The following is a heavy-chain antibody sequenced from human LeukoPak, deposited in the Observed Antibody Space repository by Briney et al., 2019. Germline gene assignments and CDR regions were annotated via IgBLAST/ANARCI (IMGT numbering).Heavy chain of an antibody. CDR3: ARAGFTFSDYFGSFFDY. CDR1: GFTFDDYG. CDR2: INWNGGST. V-gene: IGHV3-20*04. Sequence: GGSLRLSCAASGFTFDDYGMTWVRQAPGKGLEWVSAINWNGGSTGYADSVKGRFTISRDNAKNSLYLQMNSLRAEDTAVYYCARAGFTFSDYFGSFFDYWGQGTLVTVSS. D-gene: IGHD3-10*01. J-gene: IGHJ4*02.